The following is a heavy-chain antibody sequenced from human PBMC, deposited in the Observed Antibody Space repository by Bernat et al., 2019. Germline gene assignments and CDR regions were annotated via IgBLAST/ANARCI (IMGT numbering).Heavy chain of an antibody. V-gene: IGHV4-39*01. D-gene: IGHD2-21*02. J-gene: IGHJ3*02. Sequence: QLQLQESGPGLVKPSETLSLTCTVSGGSISSSSYYWGWIRQPPGKGLEWIGSIYYSGSTYYNPSLKSRVTISVDTSKNQFSLKLSSVTAADTAVYYCASLPRYCGGDCYRCDAFDIWGQGTMVTVSS. CDR1: GGSISSSSYY. CDR2: IYYSGST. CDR3: ASLPRYCGGDCYRCDAFDI.